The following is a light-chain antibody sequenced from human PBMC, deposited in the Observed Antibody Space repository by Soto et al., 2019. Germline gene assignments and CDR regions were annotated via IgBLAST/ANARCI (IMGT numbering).Light chain of an antibody. J-gene: IGLJ2*01. CDR3: QSYDSSLSVV. Sequence: QSVLTQPPSVSGAPGQRVTISCTGSSSNIGAGYDVHWYQQLPGTAPKLLIYGSSSRPSGVPDRFSGSKSGTSASLAITGLQAEDEADYYCQSYDSSLSVVFGGGTQLTVL. V-gene: IGLV1-40*01. CDR1: SSNIGAGYD. CDR2: GSS.